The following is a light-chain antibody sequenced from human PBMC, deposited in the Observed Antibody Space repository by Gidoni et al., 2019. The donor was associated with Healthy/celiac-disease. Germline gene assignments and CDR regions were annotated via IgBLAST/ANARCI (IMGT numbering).Light chain of an antibody. V-gene: IGKV3-20*01. CDR2: GAS. Sequence: EIVLTQSPRTLPLSPGERATLSCSASQSVSRSYLAWYQQKPGQAPRLLIYGASSMATGIPDRFSGSGSGTDFTLTISRLEPEDFAVYYCQQYGSSPPYTFGQGTKLEIK. J-gene: IGKJ2*01. CDR3: QQYGSSPPYT. CDR1: QSVSRSY.